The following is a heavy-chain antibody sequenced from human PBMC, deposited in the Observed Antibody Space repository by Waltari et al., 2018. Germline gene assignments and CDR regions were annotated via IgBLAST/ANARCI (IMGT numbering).Heavy chain of an antibody. V-gene: IGHV3-74*01. D-gene: IGHD5-18*01. CDR3: VRDDNYGFDY. CDR1: GFTFSRRW. CDR2: VNSEESST. J-gene: IGHJ4*02. Sequence: EVQRVESGGGLVQPGGSRRLSCAASGFTFSRRWMHWVRQAPGKGLVWVSHVNSEESSTRYADSVKGRFTISRDNAKNTVYLQMSSLRAEDTAVYYCVRDDNYGFDYWGQGTLVTVSS.